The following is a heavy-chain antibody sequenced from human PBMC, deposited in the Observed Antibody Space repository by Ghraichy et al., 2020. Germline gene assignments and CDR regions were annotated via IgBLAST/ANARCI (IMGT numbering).Heavy chain of an antibody. CDR1: GGSSSSYY. V-gene: IGHV4-4*07. CDR2: IYTSGST. J-gene: IGHJ4*02. Sequence: SETLSLTSTVSGGSSSSYYWTWIRQPAGKGLEWIGRIYTSGSTNYNPSLKSRVTMSVDTSMNQFSLKLSSVTAADTAVYYCARENTMVRGVIDYWGQGTLVTVSS. CDR3: ARENTMVRGVIDY. D-gene: IGHD3-10*01.